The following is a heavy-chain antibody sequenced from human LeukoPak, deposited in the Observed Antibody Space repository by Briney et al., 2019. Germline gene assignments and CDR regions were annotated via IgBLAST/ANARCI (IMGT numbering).Heavy chain of an antibody. CDR2: IWYDGSNK. CDR3: ARASRGLVGVYFDY. D-gene: IGHD2-8*02. J-gene: IGHJ4*02. V-gene: IGHV3-33*01. CDR1: GFTFSSYG. Sequence: GGSLRLSCAASGFTFSSYGMHWVRQAPGKGLEWVAVIWYDGSNKYYADSVKGRFTISRDNPKNTLYLQMNSLRAEDTAVYYCARASRGLVGVYFDYWGQGTLVTVSS.